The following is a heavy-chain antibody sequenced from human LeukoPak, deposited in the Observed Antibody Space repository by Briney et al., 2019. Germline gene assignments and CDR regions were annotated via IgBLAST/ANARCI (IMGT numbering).Heavy chain of an antibody. J-gene: IGHJ4*02. CDR2: IYTSGST. Sequence: SETLSLTCTVSGGSISSYYWSWIRQPAGKGLEWIGRIYTSGSTNYNPSLKSRVTMSVDTSKNQFSLKLSSVTAADTAVYYCARETIAAAGMWFDYWGQGTLVTVSS. CDR1: GGSISSYY. D-gene: IGHD6-13*01. V-gene: IGHV4-4*07. CDR3: ARETIAAAGMWFDY.